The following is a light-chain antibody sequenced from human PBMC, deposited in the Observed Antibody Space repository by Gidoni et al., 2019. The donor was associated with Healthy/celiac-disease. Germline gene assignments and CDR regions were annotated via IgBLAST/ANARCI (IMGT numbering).Light chain of an antibody. V-gene: IGKV1-8*01. CDR3: QQYYSYPRT. Sequence: AIRTTQSPSSFSASTGDRVTITCRASQGISSYLAWYQQKPGKAPKLLIYAASTLQSGVPSRFSGSGSGTDFTLTISCLQSEDFATYYCQQYYSYPRTFGQXTRLEIK. CDR1: QGISSY. CDR2: AAS. J-gene: IGKJ5*01.